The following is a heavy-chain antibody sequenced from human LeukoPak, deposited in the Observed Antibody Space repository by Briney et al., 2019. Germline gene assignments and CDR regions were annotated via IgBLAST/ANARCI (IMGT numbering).Heavy chain of an antibody. CDR3: AREGTLGYNWFDP. J-gene: IGHJ5*02. Sequence: PSETLSLTCTVSGGSISSSSYYWGWIRQPPGKGLEWIGSIYYSGSTYYNPSLKSRVTILVDTSKNQFSLKLSSVTAAGTAVYYCAREGTLGYNWFDPWGQGILVTVSS. D-gene: IGHD7-27*01. CDR1: GGSISSSSYY. V-gene: IGHV4-39*07. CDR2: IYYSGST.